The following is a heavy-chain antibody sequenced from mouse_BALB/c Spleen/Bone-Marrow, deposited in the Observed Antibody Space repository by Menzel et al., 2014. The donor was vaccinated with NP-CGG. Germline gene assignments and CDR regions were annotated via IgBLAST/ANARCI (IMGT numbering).Heavy chain of an antibody. CDR3: TRVLRLQDY. D-gene: IGHD1-2*01. CDR2: IRLKSNNYAT. Sequence: EVKLVESGGGLVQPGGPMKLSCVASGSTFSNYWMNWVRQSPEKGLEWVAEIRLKSNNYATHYAESVKGRFTISRDDSKSSVYLQMNNVRAEDTGIYYCTRVLRLQDYWGQGTTLTVSS. V-gene: IGHV6-6*02. J-gene: IGHJ2*01. CDR1: GSTFSNYW.